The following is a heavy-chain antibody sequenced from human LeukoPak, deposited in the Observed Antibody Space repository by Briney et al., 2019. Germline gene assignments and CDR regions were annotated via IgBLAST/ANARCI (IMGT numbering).Heavy chain of an antibody. Sequence: SQTLSLTCAISGDTVSNKSAAWNWIRQSPSRGLEWLGRTYCRSKWYDDYAISVKSRITINPDTSKNQFSLQLNSVTPEDTAVYYCARTTSTQQVAWFDPWGQGTQVTVSS. CDR1: GDTVSNKSAA. J-gene: IGHJ5*02. CDR2: TYCRSKWYD. V-gene: IGHV6-1*01. D-gene: IGHD6-13*01. CDR3: ARTTSTQQVAWFDP.